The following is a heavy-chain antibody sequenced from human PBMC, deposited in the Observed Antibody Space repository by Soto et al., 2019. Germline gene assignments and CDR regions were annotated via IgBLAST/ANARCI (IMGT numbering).Heavy chain of an antibody. V-gene: IGHV3-30-3*01. CDR3: ARGQWELFSGMDV. CDR1: GFTFSSYA. Sequence: GGSLGLSCAASGFTFSSYAMHWVRQTPGKGLEWVAVISYDGSNKYYADSVKGRFTISRDNSKNTLYLQMNSLRAEDTAVYYCARGQWELFSGMDVWGQGTTVTVSS. D-gene: IGHD1-26*01. CDR2: ISYDGSNK. J-gene: IGHJ6*02.